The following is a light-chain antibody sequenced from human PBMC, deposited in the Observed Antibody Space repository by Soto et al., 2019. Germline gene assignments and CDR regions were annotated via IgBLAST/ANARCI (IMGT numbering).Light chain of an antibody. V-gene: IGLV2-14*01. J-gene: IGLJ1*01. CDR1: SNDVGGYNF. Sequence: QSALTQPASVSGSPGQSIIISCTGTSNDVGGYNFVSWYQQHPGKAPKVMISEVSNRPSGVSIRFSGSKSGNTASLTISGLQAEDEADYYCTSHRKNSPLPYVFGTGTKLTVL. CDR3: TSHRKNSPLPYV. CDR2: EVS.